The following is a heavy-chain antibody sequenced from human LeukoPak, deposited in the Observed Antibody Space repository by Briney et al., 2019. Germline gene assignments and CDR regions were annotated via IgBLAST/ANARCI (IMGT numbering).Heavy chain of an antibody. CDR1: GYTFASYY. J-gene: IGHJ4*02. CDR2: ITPNSGGI. CDR3: ARATEFDY. Sequence: GDSVTASFKTSGYTFASYYIHWVRQAPGQGLEWMGWITPNSGGINYAQKFQGRVTMTRDTSISKAYMELSILRSDDTAVYYCARATEFDYWGRGTLVTVSS. V-gene: IGHV1-2*02.